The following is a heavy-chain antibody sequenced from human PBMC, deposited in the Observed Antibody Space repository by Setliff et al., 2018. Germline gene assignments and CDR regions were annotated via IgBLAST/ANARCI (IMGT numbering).Heavy chain of an antibody. J-gene: IGHJ4*02. CDR1: GLTINSYA. D-gene: IGHD3-3*01. CDR3: AGQGPIFGSGLIPGFDQ. V-gene: IGHV3-23*01. Sequence: GGSLRLSCAASGLTINSYAMSWVRQAPGKGLEWVSSVSVSGDNTYYTDSVKGRFTTSRDNSKNTLSLQMSSLRTEDTAIYFCAGQGPIFGSGLIPGFDQWGQGTMVTVSS. CDR2: VSVSGDNT.